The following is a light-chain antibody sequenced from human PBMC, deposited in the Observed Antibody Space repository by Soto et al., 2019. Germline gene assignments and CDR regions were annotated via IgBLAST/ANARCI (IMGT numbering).Light chain of an antibody. CDR3: SSSRTSNTRQIV. V-gene: IGLV2-14*03. CDR2: DVS. Sequence: QSVLTQPASVSGSPGQSITISCTGTSSDVGGYNYVSWYQHHPGKAPKLMIYDVSNRPSGVSNRFSGSKSGNTASLTISGLQPEDVADYYCSSSRTSNTRQIVFGPGPKVSV. J-gene: IGLJ1*01. CDR1: SSDVGGYNY.